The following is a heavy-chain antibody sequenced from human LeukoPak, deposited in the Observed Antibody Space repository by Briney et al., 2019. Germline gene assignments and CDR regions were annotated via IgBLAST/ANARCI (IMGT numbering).Heavy chain of an antibody. Sequence: GGSLRLSCAASGFTFSSYAMHWVRQAPGKGLEWVAVISYDGSNKYYADSVKGRFTISRDNSKNTLYLQMNSLRAEDTAVYYCARGPKYSSLYWGQGTLVTVSS. D-gene: IGHD6-6*01. CDR1: GFTFSSYA. CDR3: ARGPKYSSLY. V-gene: IGHV3-30-3*01. CDR2: ISYDGSNK. J-gene: IGHJ4*02.